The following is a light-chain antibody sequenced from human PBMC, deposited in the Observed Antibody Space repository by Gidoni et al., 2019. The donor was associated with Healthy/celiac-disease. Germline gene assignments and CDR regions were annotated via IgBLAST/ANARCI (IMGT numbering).Light chain of an antibody. J-gene: IGKJ2*01. CDR2: AAS. CDR1: QGISNW. CDR3: QQAYSFPHT. V-gene: IGKV1-12*01. Sequence: DIQMTQSPSSVSASLGDRVTITCRASQGISNWLGWYQQKSGTAPKLLIYAASSLLTGVPSRFICSGSGTDFTLTINSLQPEDFATYYCQQAYSFPHTFGQGTKLEIK.